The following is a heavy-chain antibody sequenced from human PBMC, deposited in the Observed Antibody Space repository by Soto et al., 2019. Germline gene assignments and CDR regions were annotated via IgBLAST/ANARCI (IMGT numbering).Heavy chain of an antibody. V-gene: IGHV1-69*06. CDR3: ARAQGGKTYCGGDCYSGGFDY. CDR2: IIPIFGTA. D-gene: IGHD2-21*02. Sequence: QVQLVQSGAEVKKPGSSVKVSCKASGGTFSSYAISWVRQAPGQGLEWMGGIIPIFGTANYAQKFQGRVTITADKSTSTADMELSSLRSEGTAVYYCARAQGGKTYCGGDCYSGGFDYWGQGTLVTVSS. CDR1: GGTFSSYA. J-gene: IGHJ4*02.